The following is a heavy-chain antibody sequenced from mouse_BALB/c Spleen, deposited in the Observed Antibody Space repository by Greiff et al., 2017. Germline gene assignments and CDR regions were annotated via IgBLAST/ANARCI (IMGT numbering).Heavy chain of an antibody. CDR3: TRIGDYYGSSPYAMDY. D-gene: IGHD1-1*01. J-gene: IGHJ4*01. CDR1: GYTFPSYW. CDR2: IYPGNSDT. Sequence: EVQLQQSGTVLARPGASVKMSCKASGYTFPSYWMHWVKQRPGQGLEWIGAIYPGNSDTSYNQKFKGKAKLTAVTSTSTAYMGLSSLTNEDSAVYYGTRIGDYYGSSPYAMDYWGQGTPVTVSS. V-gene: IGHV1-5*01.